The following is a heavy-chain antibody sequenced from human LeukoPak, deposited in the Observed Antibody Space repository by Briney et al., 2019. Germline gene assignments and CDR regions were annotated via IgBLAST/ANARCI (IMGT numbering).Heavy chain of an antibody. CDR1: GFTFSSYA. CDR2: ISGSGGST. D-gene: IGHD3-10*01. Sequence: PGGSLRLSCAASGFTFSSYAMSWVRQAPGKGLEWVSAISGSGGSTYYADSVKGRFTISRDNSLYLQMNSLRAEDTAVYYCAKYSGSGSYGTLEYWGQGTLVSVSS. CDR3: AKYSGSGSYGTLEY. J-gene: IGHJ4*02. V-gene: IGHV3-23*01.